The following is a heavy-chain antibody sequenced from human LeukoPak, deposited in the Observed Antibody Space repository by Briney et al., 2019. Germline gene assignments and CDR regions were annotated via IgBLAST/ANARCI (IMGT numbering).Heavy chain of an antibody. V-gene: IGHV5-51*01. CDR1: GYTFTSYW. D-gene: IGHD5-24*01. Sequence: KVSCKASGYTFTSYWIGWVRQMPGKGLEWMGIIYPGDSDTRYSPSFQGQVTISADKSISTAYLQWSSLKASDTAMYYCARIGRVEMTNDYWGQGTLVTVSS. CDR3: ARIGRVEMTNDY. J-gene: IGHJ4*02. CDR2: IYPGDSDT.